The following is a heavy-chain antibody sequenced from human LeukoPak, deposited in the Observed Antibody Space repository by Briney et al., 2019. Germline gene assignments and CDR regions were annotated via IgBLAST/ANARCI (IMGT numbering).Heavy chain of an antibody. V-gene: IGHV3-23*01. CDR3: AKLSRGSAVVNDAFDI. CDR2: ISGSDTT. J-gene: IGHJ3*02. Sequence: PGGSLRLSCAASGFTFSSYAVSWVRQAPGKGLEWVSGISGSDTTYYADSVRGRFTISRDNSKNTLFLQINSLRAEDTAVYYCAKLSRGSAVVNDAFDIWGHGTMVTVSS. CDR1: GFTFSSYA. D-gene: IGHD2-21*01.